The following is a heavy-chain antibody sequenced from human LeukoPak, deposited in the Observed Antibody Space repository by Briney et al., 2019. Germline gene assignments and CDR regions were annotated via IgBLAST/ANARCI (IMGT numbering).Heavy chain of an antibody. J-gene: IGHJ5*02. CDR3: ARGRMITFGGVILQNNNWFDP. D-gene: IGHD3-16*02. V-gene: IGHV7-4-1*02. CDR1: GYTFTSYA. Sequence: ASVKVSCKASGYTFTSYATNWVRQAPGQGLEWMGWINTNTGNPTYAQGFTGRFVFSLDTPVNTAYLQISSLKAEDTAVYYCARGRMITFGGVILQNNNWFDPWGQGTLVTVSS. CDR2: INTNTGNP.